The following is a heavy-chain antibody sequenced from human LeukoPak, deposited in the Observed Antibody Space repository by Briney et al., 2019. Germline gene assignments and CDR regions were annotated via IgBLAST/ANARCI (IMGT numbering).Heavy chain of an antibody. D-gene: IGHD2-15*01. CDR3: ARGSCSGGSCPYDF. CDR2: VTYDGNHK. CDR1: GFSFSNHG. V-gene: IGHV3-33*05. Sequence: GGSLRLSCAASGFSFSNHGMNWVRQAPGKGLEWGSVVTYDGNHKNYADSVKGRFTISRGSSKNTLYLQMNSLRAEDTAVFYCARGSCSGGSCPYDFWGQGTLVTVSS. J-gene: IGHJ4*02.